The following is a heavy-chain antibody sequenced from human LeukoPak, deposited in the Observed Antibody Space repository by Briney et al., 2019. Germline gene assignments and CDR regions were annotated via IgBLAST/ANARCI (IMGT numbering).Heavy chain of an antibody. Sequence: GASVKVSCKASGGTFSSYAISWVRQAPGQGPEWMGGIIPIFGTANYAQKFQGRVTITADESTSTAYMELSSLRSEDTAVYYCARGGDIHLWINYYYYMDVWGKGTTVTVSS. J-gene: IGHJ6*03. CDR2: IIPIFGTA. V-gene: IGHV1-69*13. CDR3: ARGGDIHLWINYYYYMDV. CDR1: GGTFSSYA. D-gene: IGHD5-18*01.